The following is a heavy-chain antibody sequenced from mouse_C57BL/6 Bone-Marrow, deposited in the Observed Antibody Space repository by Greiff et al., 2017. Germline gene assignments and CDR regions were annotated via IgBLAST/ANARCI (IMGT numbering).Heavy chain of an antibody. J-gene: IGHJ2*01. CDR2: IDPANGNT. D-gene: IGHD2-4*01. V-gene: IGHV14-3*01. Sequence: VHVKQSVAELVRPGASVKLSCTASGFNIKNTYMHWVKQRPEQGLEWIGRIDPANGNTKYAPKFQGKATITADTSSTTASLPPSSLTSDDTAIYYCARDLYYDYDGDYWGQGTTLTVSS. CDR1: GFNIKNTY. CDR3: ARDLYYDYDGDY.